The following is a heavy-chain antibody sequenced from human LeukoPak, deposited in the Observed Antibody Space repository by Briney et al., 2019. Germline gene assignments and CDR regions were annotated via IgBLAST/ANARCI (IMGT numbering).Heavy chain of an antibody. D-gene: IGHD2-2*01. Sequence: PGGSLRLSCAASGFSFSNDWMCWVRQAPGKGLVWVANINQDESKKYYVDSVKGRFTISRDNAKNSLYLQMSSLTVEDTAMYYCVNLFSSNFWGQGTQVTVSS. J-gene: IGHJ4*02. CDR2: INQDESKK. CDR3: VNLFSSNF. CDR1: GFSFSNDW. V-gene: IGHV3-7*03.